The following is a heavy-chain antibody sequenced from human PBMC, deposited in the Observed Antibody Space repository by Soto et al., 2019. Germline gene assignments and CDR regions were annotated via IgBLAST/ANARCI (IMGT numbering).Heavy chain of an antibody. J-gene: IGHJ4*02. D-gene: IGHD6-19*01. CDR1: GFTFSDYA. Sequence: EVHLLESGGGLVQPGGSVRLSCAASGFTFSDYAMTWVRQAPGRGLEWVSAIGGNGALTYYADSVKGRFTISRDKCKNWVSLQMTGLRGDDTAIYYCARIASTGWYSRGHFDHWGQGTLLTVSS. V-gene: IGHV3-23*01. CDR3: ARIASTGWYSRGHFDH. CDR2: IGGNGALT.